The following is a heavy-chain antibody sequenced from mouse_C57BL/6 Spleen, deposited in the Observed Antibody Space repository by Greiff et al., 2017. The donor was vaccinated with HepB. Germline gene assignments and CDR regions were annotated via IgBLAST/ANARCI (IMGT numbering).Heavy chain of an antibody. Sequence: VHVKQSGPELVKPGASVKISCKASGYSFTDYNMNWVKQSNGKSLEWIGVINPNYGTTSYNQKFKGKATLTVDQSSSTAYMQLNSLTSEDSAVYYCASSIYYDYDGAWFAYWGQGTLVTVSA. V-gene: IGHV1-39*01. J-gene: IGHJ3*01. CDR2: INPNYGTT. CDR3: ASSIYYDYDGAWFAY. D-gene: IGHD2-4*01. CDR1: GYSFTDYN.